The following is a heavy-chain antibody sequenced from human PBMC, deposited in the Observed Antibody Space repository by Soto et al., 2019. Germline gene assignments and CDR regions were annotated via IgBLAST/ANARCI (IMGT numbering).Heavy chain of an antibody. CDR1: GGSISSGDYY. V-gene: IGHV4-30-4*01. J-gene: IGHJ3*02. D-gene: IGHD6-25*01. Sequence: SETLSLTCTVSGGSISSGDYYWTWIRQPPGKGLEWIGFIFYTGSPYYNPSLKSRLAISVDTSKNQFSLNLTSVTAADTAVYFCAGEPKGGPAAGAIEIWGQGTMVTVSS. CDR2: IFYTGSP. CDR3: AGEPKGGPAAGAIEI.